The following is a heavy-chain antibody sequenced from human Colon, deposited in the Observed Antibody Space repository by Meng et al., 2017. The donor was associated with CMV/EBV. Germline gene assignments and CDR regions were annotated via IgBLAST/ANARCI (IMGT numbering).Heavy chain of an antibody. CDR1: GFTFSDYY. J-gene: IGHJ4*02. CDR2: ISVSGNTI. V-gene: IGHV3-11*04. CDR3: ARVFVITSATFYFDY. Sequence: GESLKISFAASGFTFSDYYMSWIRQAPGKGLEWLSYISVSGNTIYYADSVKGRFTISRDNAKNSLYLQMNSLRAEDTAVYYCARVFVITSATFYFDYWGKG. D-gene: IGHD3-16*01.